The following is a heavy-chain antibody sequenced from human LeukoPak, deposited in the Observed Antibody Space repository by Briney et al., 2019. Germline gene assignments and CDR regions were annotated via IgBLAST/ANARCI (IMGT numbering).Heavy chain of an antibody. V-gene: IGHV1-2*02. D-gene: IGHD2-21*02. J-gene: IGHJ4*02. CDR1: GYRFISNY. CDR2: MHPGNGNT. CDR3: AREGSYCVGGDCYSFDF. Sequence: GASVKVSCKASGYRFISNYIQWVRQAPGLGPEWMGWMHPGNGNTRCAEKFQGRVTMTRDTSINTAYMDLNSLRSDDTAVYYCAREGSYCVGGDCYSFDFWGQGTLITVSS.